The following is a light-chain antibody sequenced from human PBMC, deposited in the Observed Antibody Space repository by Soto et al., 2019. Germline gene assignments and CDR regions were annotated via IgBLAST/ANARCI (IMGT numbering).Light chain of an antibody. J-gene: IGKJ4*01. Sequence: EIVLPQSPGILSLSPGDGATLSCRASQSVSSNYLAWYQQNPGQAPRLLIYGTSTRASGLPDRFSGSGSGTDFTLTITRLEPEDFAVYFCQQYGVSPATFGGGTKVDIK. CDR3: QQYGVSPAT. CDR2: GTS. CDR1: QSVSSNY. V-gene: IGKV3-20*01.